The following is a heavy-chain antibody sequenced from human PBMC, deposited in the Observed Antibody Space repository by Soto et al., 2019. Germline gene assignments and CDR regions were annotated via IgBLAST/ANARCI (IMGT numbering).Heavy chain of an antibody. Sequence: SETLSLTCTVSGGSISSYYWSWIRQPPGKGLEWIGYIYYSGSTNYNPSLKSRVTISVDTSKNQFSLKLSSVTAADTAVYYCARGTAVADDYYYYYYYMDVWGKGTTVTVSS. CDR2: IYYSGST. CDR1: GGSISSYY. V-gene: IGHV4-59*01. D-gene: IGHD6-19*01. J-gene: IGHJ6*03. CDR3: ARGTAVADDYYYYYYYMDV.